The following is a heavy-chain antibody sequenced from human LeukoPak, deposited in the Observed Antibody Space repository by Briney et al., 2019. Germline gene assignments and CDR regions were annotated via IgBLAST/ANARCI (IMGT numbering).Heavy chain of an antibody. V-gene: IGHV3-21*01. CDR3: ARVGGLVVVNGFDY. CDR2: ISSSSSYI. Sequence: GGSLRLSCAASGFTCSSYSMNGVRQAPGEGLEWVSSISSSSSYIYYADSVKGRFTISRDNAKNSLYLQLNSLRAADTAVYYCARVGGLVVVNGFDYWGQGTLVTVSS. J-gene: IGHJ4*02. CDR1: GFTCSSYS. D-gene: IGHD3-22*01.